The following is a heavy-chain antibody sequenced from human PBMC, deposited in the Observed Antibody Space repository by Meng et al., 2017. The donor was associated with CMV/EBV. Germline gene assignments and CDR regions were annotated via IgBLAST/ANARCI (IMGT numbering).Heavy chain of an antibody. V-gene: IGHV1-69*02. CDR1: TFSGCT. CDR3: ERGIRYSSTSRHGAFDI. CDR2: IIHNLGIA. Sequence: TFSGCTTRWMRRAPGQGLRWMRRIIHNLGIANCAQTFQGGDTITADKSTSTSYMELSSLRSEDTTVYYCERGIRYSSTSRHGAFDIWGQGTMVTVSS. D-gene: IGHD6-6*01. J-gene: IGHJ3*02.